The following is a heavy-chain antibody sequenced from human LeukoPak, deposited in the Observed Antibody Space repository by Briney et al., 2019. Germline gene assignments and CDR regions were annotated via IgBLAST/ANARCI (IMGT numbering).Heavy chain of an antibody. J-gene: IGHJ4*02. D-gene: IGHD3-16*01. CDR3: ARVGETDTFDY. CDR1: GITFSSYW. CDR2: IKQDGSEK. Sequence: PGGSLRLSCAASGITFSSYWMSWVRQAPGKGLEWVANIKQDGSEKYYVDSVKGRFTISRDNAKNSLYLQMNSLRAEDTAVYYCARVGETDTFDYWGQGTLVTVSS. V-gene: IGHV3-7*01.